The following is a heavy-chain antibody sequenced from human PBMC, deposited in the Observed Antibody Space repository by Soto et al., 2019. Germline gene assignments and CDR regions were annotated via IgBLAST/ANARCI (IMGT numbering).Heavy chain of an antibody. CDR1: GFTFSSYS. CDR2: ISSSSSTI. Sequence: GGSLRLSCAASGFTFSSYSMNWVRQAPGKGLEWVSYISSSSSTIYYADSVKGRFPISRDNSKNTLYLQMNSLRAEDTAVYYGAKGPARVYYGMDVWGKGTTGTVAS. J-gene: IGHJ6*04. CDR3: AKGPARVYYGMDV. V-gene: IGHV3-48*01.